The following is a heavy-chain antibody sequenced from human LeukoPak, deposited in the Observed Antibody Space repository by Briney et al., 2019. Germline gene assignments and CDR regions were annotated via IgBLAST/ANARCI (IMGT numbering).Heavy chain of an antibody. CDR1: GGTFSSYA. Sequence: EASVKVSCKASGGTFSSYAISWVRQAPGQGLEWMGGIIPIFGTANYAQKFQGRVTITADKSTSTAYMELSSLRSEDTAVYYCARVSAVAGTYYYMDVWGKGTTVTVSS. J-gene: IGHJ6*03. V-gene: IGHV1-69*06. D-gene: IGHD6-19*01. CDR2: IIPIFGTA. CDR3: ARVSAVAGTYYYMDV.